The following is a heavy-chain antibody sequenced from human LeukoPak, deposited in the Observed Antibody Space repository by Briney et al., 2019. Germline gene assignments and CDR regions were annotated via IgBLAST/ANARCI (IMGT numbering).Heavy chain of an antibody. V-gene: IGHV4-34*01. CDR3: ARGRGFDP. CDR2: INHSGST. Sequence: SETLSLTCAVYGGSFSGYYWSWIRQPPGKGLEWIGEINHSGSTNYNPSLKSRVTISVDTSKNQFSLKLSSVTAADTAVYYCARGRGFDPWGQGTLVTVSS. J-gene: IGHJ5*02. CDR1: GGSFSGYY.